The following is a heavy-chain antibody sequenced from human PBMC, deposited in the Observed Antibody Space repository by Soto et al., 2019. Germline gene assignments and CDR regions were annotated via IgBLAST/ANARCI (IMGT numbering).Heavy chain of an antibody. D-gene: IGHD2-15*01. CDR1: GFSLSTSGVG. CDR2: IYWNDDK. CDR3: APPYCRCGSSSSSFVY. Sequence: QITLKEFGPTLVKPTQTLTLTCTFSGFSLSTSGVGVGWIRQPPGTALEWLALIYWNDDKRYSRSLKSRLTFTSDASKVRMGLTMTNMDPVDIATYDCAPPYCRCGSSSSSFVYWGQGTQVTVCS. J-gene: IGHJ4*02. V-gene: IGHV2-5*01.